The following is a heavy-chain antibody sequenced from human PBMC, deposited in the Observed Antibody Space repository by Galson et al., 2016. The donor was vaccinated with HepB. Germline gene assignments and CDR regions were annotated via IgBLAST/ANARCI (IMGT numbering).Heavy chain of an antibody. CDR2: IKQDGSEK. CDR1: GFTFSSYW. D-gene: IGHD6-13*01. J-gene: IGHJ6*02. Sequence: SLRLSCAASGFTFSSYWMSWVRQAPGKGLEWVANIKQDGSEKYDVDSVKGRITISRDNAKNSLYLQMNTLRDDDTAVYYCARDGGQQVVRWERLRKVYYYYPMDVWGQGTTVTVSS. CDR3: ARDGGQQVVRWERLRKVYYYYPMDV. V-gene: IGHV3-7*01.